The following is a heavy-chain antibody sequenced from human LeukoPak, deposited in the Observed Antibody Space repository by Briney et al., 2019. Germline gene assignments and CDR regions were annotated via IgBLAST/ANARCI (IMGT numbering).Heavy chain of an antibody. J-gene: IGHJ4*02. CDR2: INPNSGDT. CDR1: GYTFTDYS. V-gene: IGHV1-2*02. Sequence: ASVKVSCKASGYTFTDYSLHWVRQAPGQGLEWVGWINPNSGDTNYAEKFQGRVTMTRDTSISTAYMDLRRLRSDDTAVYYCARDYSSSSGYFDYWGQGTLVTVSS. CDR3: ARDYSSSSGYFDY. D-gene: IGHD6-6*01.